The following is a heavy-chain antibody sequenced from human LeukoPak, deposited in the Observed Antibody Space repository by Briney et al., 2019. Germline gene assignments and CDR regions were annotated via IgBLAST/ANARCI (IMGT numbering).Heavy chain of an antibody. CDR1: GFTFSSYG. V-gene: IGHV3-30*02. D-gene: IGHD4-23*01. J-gene: IGHJ4*02. Sequence: GGSLRLSCAASGFTFSSYGMHWVRQAPGKGLEWVAFIRYDGSNKYYADSVKGRFTISRDNSKNTLYLQMNSLRAEDTAVYYCAREMRIDYDGTRGFDYWGQGTLVTVSS. CDR2: IRYDGSNK. CDR3: AREMRIDYDGTRGFDY.